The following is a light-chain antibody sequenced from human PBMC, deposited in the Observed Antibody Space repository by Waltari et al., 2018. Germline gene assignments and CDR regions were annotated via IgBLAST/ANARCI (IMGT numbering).Light chain of an antibody. V-gene: IGLV2-23*01. CDR3: CSYAGSRGWV. CDR2: EGS. Sequence: QSALTQPASVSGSPGQSITISCPGTSSDFGSYNLFSWYQQHPGKAPKLMIYEGSKRPSGVSNRFSGSKSGNTASLTISGLQAEDEADYYCCSYAGSRGWVFGGGTKLTVL. J-gene: IGLJ3*02. CDR1: SSDFGSYNL.